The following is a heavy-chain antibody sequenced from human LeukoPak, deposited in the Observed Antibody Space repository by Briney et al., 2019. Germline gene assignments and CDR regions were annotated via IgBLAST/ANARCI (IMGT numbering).Heavy chain of an antibody. V-gene: IGHV3-48*01. CDR2: ISSSSSTI. Sequence: GGSLRLSCAASGFSFSSYSMNWVRQAPGQGLEWVSYISSSSSTIYYADSVKGRFTISRDNAKNSLYLQMNSLRAEVTAVYYCARAGVGDYWGQGTLVTVSS. CDR1: GFSFSSYS. J-gene: IGHJ4*02. CDR3: ARAGVGDY. D-gene: IGHD3-3*01.